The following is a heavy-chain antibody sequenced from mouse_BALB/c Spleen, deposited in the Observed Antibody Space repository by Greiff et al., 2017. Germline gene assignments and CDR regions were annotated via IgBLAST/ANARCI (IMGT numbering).Heavy chain of an antibody. D-gene: IGHD2-4*01. J-gene: IGHJ3*01. CDR2: IDPETGGT. CDR1: GYTFTDYE. Sequence: QVQLQQSGAELVRPGASVTLSCKASGYTFTDYEMHWVKQTPVHGLEWIGAIDPETGGTAYNQKFKGKATLTADKSSSTAYMELRSLTSEDSAVYYCTRSGLRRGGFAYWGQGTLVTVSA. V-gene: IGHV1-15*01. CDR3: TRSGLRRGGFAY.